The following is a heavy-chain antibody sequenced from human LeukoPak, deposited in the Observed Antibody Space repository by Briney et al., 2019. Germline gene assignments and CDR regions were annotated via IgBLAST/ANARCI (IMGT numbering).Heavy chain of an antibody. V-gene: IGHV3-53*01. J-gene: IGHJ6*02. D-gene: IGHD2-15*01. Sequence: GGSLRLSCAASRFTVSSNYMTWDRPAPGMGLEWVSVIYSGGSTYYADYVKGRFTISRDNSKNTLDLQMNSLRDEDTAVYYCARDCSGGICYSGRYYYYGLDVWGQGTTVTVSS. CDR1: RFTVSSNY. CDR3: ARDCSGGICYSGRYYYYGLDV. CDR2: IYSGGST.